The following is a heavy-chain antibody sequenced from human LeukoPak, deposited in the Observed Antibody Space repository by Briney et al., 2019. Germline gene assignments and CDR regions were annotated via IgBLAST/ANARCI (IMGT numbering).Heavy chain of an antibody. V-gene: IGHV3-48*03. CDR1: GFTFSSYE. D-gene: IGHD6-19*01. Sequence: PGGSLRLSCAASGFTFSSYEMNWVRQAPGKGLEWVSYISSSGSTIYYADSVKGRFTIPRDNAKNSLYLQMNSLRAEDTAVYYCARGPWLVFDYWGQGTLVTVSS. J-gene: IGHJ4*02. CDR2: ISSSGSTI. CDR3: ARGPWLVFDY.